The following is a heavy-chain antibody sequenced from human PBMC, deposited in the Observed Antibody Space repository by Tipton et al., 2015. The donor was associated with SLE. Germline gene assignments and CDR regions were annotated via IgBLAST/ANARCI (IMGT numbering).Heavy chain of an antibody. V-gene: IGHV3-33*06. D-gene: IGHD2-15*01. CDR1: GFTFSSYG. CDR2: IWYDGSNK. J-gene: IGHJ4*02. CDR3: AKPPDIVVDNY. Sequence: SLRLSCAASGFTFSSYGMHWVRQAPGKGLEWVAVIWYDGSNKYYADSVKGRFTISRDNSKNTLYLQMNSLRAEDTAVYYCAKPPDIVVDNYWGQGTLVTVSS.